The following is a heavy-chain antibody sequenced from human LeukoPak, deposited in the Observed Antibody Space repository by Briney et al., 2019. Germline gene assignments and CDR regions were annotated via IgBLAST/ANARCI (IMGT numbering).Heavy chain of an antibody. CDR1: GFTFSSYA. D-gene: IGHD3-10*01. V-gene: IGHV3-23*01. CDR2: ISGSGGST. CDR3: ATGMVRGSWFDP. Sequence: PGGSLRLSCAASGFTFSSYAMSWVRQAPGKGLEWVSSISGSGGSTYYADSVKGRFTISRDNSKNTLYLQMNSLRAEDTAVYYCATGMVRGSWFDPWGQGTLVTVSS. J-gene: IGHJ5*02.